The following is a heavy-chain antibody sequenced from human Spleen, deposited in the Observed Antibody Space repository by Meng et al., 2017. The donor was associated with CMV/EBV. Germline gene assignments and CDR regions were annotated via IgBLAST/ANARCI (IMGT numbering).Heavy chain of an antibody. CDR1: GASISSSSSY. J-gene: IGHJ4*02. V-gene: IGHV4-39*07. CDR3: ARPRAIVVPAAIDY. Sequence: SETLSLTCSVSGASISSSSSYWGWIRQPPGKGLEWIGSIYYGGSTHYNPSLKSRVTMSVNTSKKQFSLKLSSVTASDTAVYYCARPRAIVVPAAIDYWGQGTLVTVSS. CDR2: IYYGGST. D-gene: IGHD2-2*01.